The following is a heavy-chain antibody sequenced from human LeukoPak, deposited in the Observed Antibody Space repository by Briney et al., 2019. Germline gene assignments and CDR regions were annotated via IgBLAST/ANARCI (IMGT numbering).Heavy chain of an antibody. CDR2: MHHTGST. CDR1: GYSINSGYH. D-gene: IGHD4-23*01. CDR3: ATSEGGGFFDY. Sequence: SETLSLTCSVSGYSINSGYHWGWIRQPPGKGLEWIAIMHHTGSTHYNPSLQSRVTISINTSKNHFSLKLRSVSAADTAIYYCATSEGGGFFDYWGQGTPVTVSS. J-gene: IGHJ4*02. V-gene: IGHV4-38-2*01.